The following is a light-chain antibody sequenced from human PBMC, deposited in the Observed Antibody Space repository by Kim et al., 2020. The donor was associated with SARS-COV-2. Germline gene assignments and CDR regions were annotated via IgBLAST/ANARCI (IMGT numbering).Light chain of an antibody. Sequence: DLQMTQSPSTLSASVGDRVTITCRASQSISTWLAWYQQKPGKAPKLLIYKASILESWVPSRFSGSGFGTEFTLTISSLQPDDFATYYCQHFVGHSIFGQGTKLEI. CDR3: QHFVGHSI. J-gene: IGKJ2*01. V-gene: IGKV1-5*03. CDR1: QSISTW. CDR2: KAS.